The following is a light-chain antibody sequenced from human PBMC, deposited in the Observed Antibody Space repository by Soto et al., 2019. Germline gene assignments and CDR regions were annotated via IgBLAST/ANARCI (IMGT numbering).Light chain of an antibody. CDR1: QNIHKY. CDR2: EAT. Sequence: DIQMTQSPSSLSASVGDRVTISCRASQNIHKYLNWYQQRPGKAPNLLVYEATSLETGVSSKFSGSGSGTEITLTINSLQPEDFATYYSQQSFVSPWTFGQVT. J-gene: IGKJ1*01. CDR3: QQSFVSPWT. V-gene: IGKV1-39*01.